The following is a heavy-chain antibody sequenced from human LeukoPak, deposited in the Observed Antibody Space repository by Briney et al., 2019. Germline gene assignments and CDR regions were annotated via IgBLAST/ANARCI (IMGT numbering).Heavy chain of an antibody. CDR1: GYTFTSYG. Sequence: ASVKVSCKASGYTFTSYGISWVRQAPGQGLAWMGWISAYNGNTNYAQKLQGRVTMTTDTSTSTAYMELRSLRSDDTAVYYCARDKKAYGVTPVYYYYGMDVWGQGTTVTVSS. D-gene: IGHD2-8*01. J-gene: IGHJ6*02. V-gene: IGHV1-18*01. CDR2: ISAYNGNT. CDR3: ARDKKAYGVTPVYYYYGMDV.